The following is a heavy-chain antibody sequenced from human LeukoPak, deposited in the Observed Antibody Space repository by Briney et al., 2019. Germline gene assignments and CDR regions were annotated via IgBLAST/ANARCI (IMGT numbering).Heavy chain of an antibody. V-gene: IGHV1-18*01. J-gene: IGHJ6*03. CDR1: GYTFTSYG. Sequence: GASVKVSCKASGYTFTSYGISWVRQAPGQGLEWMGWISAYNGNTNYAQKLQGRVTMTTDTSTSTAYMELRSLRSDDTAVYYCARRVGSNYYGSGRLGSYYYYMDVWGKGTTVTISS. CDR2: ISAYNGNT. D-gene: IGHD3-10*01. CDR3: ARRVGSNYYGSGRLGSYYYYMDV.